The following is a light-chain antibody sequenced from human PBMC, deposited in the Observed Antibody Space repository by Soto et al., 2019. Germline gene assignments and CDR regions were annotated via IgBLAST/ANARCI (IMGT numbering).Light chain of an antibody. CDR2: AAS. CDR1: QAISNY. CDR3: QKYNSAPFA. J-gene: IGKJ3*01. Sequence: DIPVTQSPSSLSASVGDRVTITCRASQAISNYLAWYQQKPGKVPERLINAASTLQSGVPSRFSGSGSGTDFTFTISSLQPEDAATYYCQKYNSAPFAFGPGNKVDIK. V-gene: IGKV1-27*01.